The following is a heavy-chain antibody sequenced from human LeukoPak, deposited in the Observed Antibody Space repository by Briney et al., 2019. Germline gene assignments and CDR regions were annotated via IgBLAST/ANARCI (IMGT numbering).Heavy chain of an antibody. CDR3: ARVPLSDSSGHYYPH. CDR2: INTGNGNT. CDR1: GYTFANYG. Sequence: ASVKVACKTSGYTFANYGMHWMRQAPRQSLEWMGWINTGNGNTKSSQKFQDRVALTRDTSASTAYMELNSLSSEDTAVYYCARVPLSDSSGHYYPHWGQGTLVTVSS. V-gene: IGHV1-3*04. D-gene: IGHD3-22*01. J-gene: IGHJ1*01.